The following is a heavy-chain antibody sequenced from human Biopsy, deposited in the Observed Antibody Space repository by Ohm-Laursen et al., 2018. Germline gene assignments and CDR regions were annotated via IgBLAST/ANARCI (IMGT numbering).Heavy chain of an antibody. J-gene: IGHJ4*02. CDR2: IYYTGHT. V-gene: IGHV4-59*07. D-gene: IGHD7-27*01. CDR3: ARLTGDPSY. Sequence: SDTLSLTWTVSGGSIKSYYWNWIRQSPGKGLEWIGFIYYTGHTNYNPSLKSRATISVDTSKNQYSLKVISVTAADTAVYYCARLTGDPSYWGQGILVTVPS. CDR1: GGSIKSYY.